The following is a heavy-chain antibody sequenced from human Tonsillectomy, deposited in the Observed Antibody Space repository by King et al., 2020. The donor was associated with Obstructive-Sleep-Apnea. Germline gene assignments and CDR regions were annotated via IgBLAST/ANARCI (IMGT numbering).Heavy chain of an antibody. CDR3: ARRGVPCSGAGCPPGWFDP. D-gene: IGHD2-15*01. J-gene: IGHJ5*02. Sequence: VQLVESGGGLVQPGGSLRLSCAASGFTFSEYAMTWVRQAPGKGLDWVSTIIVPDGNTYYADSVKGRFTVPRDNYKNTFFLEMPSLRADDTALYYCARRGVPCSGAGCPPGWFDPWGQGTLVTVSS. CDR1: GFTFSEYA. CDR2: IIVPDGNT. V-gene: IGHV3-23*04.